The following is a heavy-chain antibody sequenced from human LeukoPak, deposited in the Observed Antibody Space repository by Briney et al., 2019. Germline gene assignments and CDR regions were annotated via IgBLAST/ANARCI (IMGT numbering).Heavy chain of an antibody. CDR3: ARDNGDYWFDY. V-gene: IGHV1-2*02. CDR2: FNPNSGGT. CDR1: GYTFTGYY. Sequence: ASVKVSCKASGYTFTGYYMHWVRQAPGQGLEWMGWFNPNSGGTNYAQKFQGRVTMTRDTSISTAYMELTRLRSDDTAVYYCARDNGDYWFDYWGQGTLVTVSS. J-gene: IGHJ4*02. D-gene: IGHD4-17*01.